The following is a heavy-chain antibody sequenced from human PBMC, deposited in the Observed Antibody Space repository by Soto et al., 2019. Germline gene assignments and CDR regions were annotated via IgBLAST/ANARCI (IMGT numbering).Heavy chain of an antibody. V-gene: IGHV4-39*01. CDR2: IYHSGST. J-gene: IGHJ4*02. D-gene: IGHD2-2*01. CDR3: ATTYCSTTSCPSDY. CDR1: GGSISGSTSY. Sequence: SETLSLTCTVSGGSISGSTSYWGWIRQPPGKGLEWIGSIYHSGSTYYSPSLKSRVTISADTSKNQFSLKLSSVTAAGTAVYYCATTYCSTTSCPSDYWGQGAMVTVYS.